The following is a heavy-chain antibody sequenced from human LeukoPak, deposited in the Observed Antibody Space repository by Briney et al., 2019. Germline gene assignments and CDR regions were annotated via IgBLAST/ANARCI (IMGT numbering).Heavy chain of an antibody. CDR2: IYYSGST. Sequence: TSETLSLTCAVSGGSISSGGYSWSWIRQPPGKGLEWIGYIYYSGSTYYNPSFKSRVTISVDTSKNQFSLKLSSVTAADTAVYYCARVPEYYYDSSGYYWGQGTLVTASS. CDR1: GGSISSGGYS. D-gene: IGHD3-22*01. V-gene: IGHV4-30-4*07. CDR3: ARVPEYYYDSSGYY. J-gene: IGHJ4*02.